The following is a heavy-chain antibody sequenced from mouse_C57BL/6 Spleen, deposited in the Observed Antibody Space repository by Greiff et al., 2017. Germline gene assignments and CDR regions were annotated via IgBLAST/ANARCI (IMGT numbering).Heavy chain of an antibody. V-gene: IGHV1-69*01. CDR2: IDPSDSYT. J-gene: IGHJ4*01. CDR1: GYTFTSYW. CDR3: ARSAGTDYAMDY. D-gene: IGHD4-1*01. Sequence: QVQLQQPGAELVMPGASVKLSCKASGYTFTSYWMHWVKQRPGQGLEWIGEIDPSDSYTNYNQKFKGKSTLTVDKSSSTADMQPSSRTSEDAAVYYCARSAGTDYAMDYWGQGTSVTVSS.